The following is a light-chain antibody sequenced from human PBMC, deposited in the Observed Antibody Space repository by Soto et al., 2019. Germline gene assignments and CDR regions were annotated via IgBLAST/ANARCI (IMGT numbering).Light chain of an antibody. Sequence: QSVLTQPPSASGAPGQSVTISCTGTSNDVGGYNYVSWYQQRPGKAPKLMIYEVSKRPSGVPDRCSGSKSGNTASLTVSGLQAEDEADYYCSSYAGSNNQVFGTGTKVTVL. CDR2: EVS. CDR1: SNDVGGYNY. CDR3: SSYAGSNNQV. V-gene: IGLV2-8*01. J-gene: IGLJ1*01.